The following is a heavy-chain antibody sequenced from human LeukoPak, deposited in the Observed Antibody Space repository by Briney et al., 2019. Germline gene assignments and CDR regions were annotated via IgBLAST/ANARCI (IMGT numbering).Heavy chain of an antibody. D-gene: IGHD5-12*01. Sequence: SETLSLTCTVSGGSISSYYWSWIRQPPGKGLEWIGYIYYSGSTNYNPSLKSRVTISVDTSKNQFSLKLSSVTAADTAVYYCARERIVATTYYYYYYMDVWGKGTTVTVSS. CDR1: GGSISSYY. CDR3: ARERIVATTYYYYYYMDV. V-gene: IGHV4-59*01. CDR2: IYYSGST. J-gene: IGHJ6*03.